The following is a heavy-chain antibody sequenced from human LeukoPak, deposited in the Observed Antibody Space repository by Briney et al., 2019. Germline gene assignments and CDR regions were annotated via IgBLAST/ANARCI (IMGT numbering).Heavy chain of an antibody. J-gene: IGHJ4*02. CDR3: ATQVCRGNSCYSSLDF. D-gene: IGHD2-15*01. CDR2: FDPDAGQT. CDR1: GYTFTELA. V-gene: IGHV1-24*01. Sequence: ASVKVSCKVSGYTFTELAMRWVRQAPGKGLEWLGGFDPDAGQTIYGQKFQGRLTMTEDTSTDTAFMDLSSLRSEDTAVYYCATQVCRGNSCYSSLDFWGQGTLVTVSS.